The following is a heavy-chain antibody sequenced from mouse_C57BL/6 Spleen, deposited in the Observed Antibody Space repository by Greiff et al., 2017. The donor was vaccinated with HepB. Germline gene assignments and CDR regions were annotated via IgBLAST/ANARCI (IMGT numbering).Heavy chain of an antibody. CDR3: ARGDYGNLAWFAY. D-gene: IGHD2-1*01. Sequence: QVQLKESGPELVKPGASVKLSCKASGYTFTSYDINWVKQRPGQGLEWIGWIYPRDGSTKYNEKFKGKATLTVDTSSSTAYMELHSLTSEDSAVYFCARGDYGNLAWFAYWGQGTLVTVSA. V-gene: IGHV1-85*01. CDR2: IYPRDGST. J-gene: IGHJ3*01. CDR1: GYTFTSYD.